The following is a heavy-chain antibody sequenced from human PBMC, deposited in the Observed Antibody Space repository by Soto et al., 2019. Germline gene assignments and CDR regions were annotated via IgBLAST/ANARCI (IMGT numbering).Heavy chain of an antibody. CDR1: GYTFTSYG. Sequence: ASVKVSCKASGYTFTSYGISWVRQAPGQGLEWMGWISAYNGNTNYAQKHQGRVTMTTDTSTSTAYMELRSLRSDDTAVYYCARDSSVTGPLPTYGSGSYAFDIWGQGTMVTVSS. CDR3: ARDSSVTGPLPTYGSGSYAFDI. J-gene: IGHJ3*02. V-gene: IGHV1-18*01. D-gene: IGHD3-10*01. CDR2: ISAYNGNT.